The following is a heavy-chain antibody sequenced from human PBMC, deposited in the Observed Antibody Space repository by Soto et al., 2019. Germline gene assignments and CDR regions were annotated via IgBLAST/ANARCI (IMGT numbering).Heavy chain of an antibody. CDR2: IFPLTDIP. Sequence: QVQLVQSGTEVKKPGSSVKVSCKASGGTFRNYPINWVRQAPGQGLEWMGSIFPLTDIPDYAQNFQARLTISADKSTSTAYMELSSLTSDDTAMYFCARGPLVVLNYFESWGQGTLVTVPS. CDR1: GGTFRNYP. J-gene: IGHJ4*02. CDR3: ARGPLVVLNYFES. V-gene: IGHV1-69*02.